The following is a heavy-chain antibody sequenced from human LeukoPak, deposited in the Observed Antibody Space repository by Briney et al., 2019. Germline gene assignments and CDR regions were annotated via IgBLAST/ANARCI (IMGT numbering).Heavy chain of an antibody. J-gene: IGHJ5*02. CDR2: IYYSGST. V-gene: IGHV4-61*01. D-gene: IGHD2-2*01. Sequence: SETLSLTCTVSGGSISSRNYYWVWIRQPPGKGLEWIGYIYYSGSTNYNPSLKSRVTISVDTSKNQFSLKLSSVTAADTAVYYCARMSTASGHNWFDPWGQGTLVTVSS. CDR3: ARMSTASGHNWFDP. CDR1: GGSISSRNYY.